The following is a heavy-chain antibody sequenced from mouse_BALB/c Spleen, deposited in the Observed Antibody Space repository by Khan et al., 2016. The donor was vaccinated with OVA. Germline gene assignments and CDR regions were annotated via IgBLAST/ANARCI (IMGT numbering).Heavy chain of an antibody. Sequence: EVQLQVSGPGMVKPSQSLSLTCTVTGYSITSGYAWYWIRQFPGNKLEWMGYISYIGGTSSNPSLKSRISITRDTSKNPFFLQLNSVTNEDTVTYYCARGNYFGYYFDYWGQGTTLTVSS. CDR1: GYSITSGYA. CDR2: ISYIGGT. D-gene: IGHD1-1*01. V-gene: IGHV3-2*02. J-gene: IGHJ2*01. CDR3: ARGNYFGYYFDY.